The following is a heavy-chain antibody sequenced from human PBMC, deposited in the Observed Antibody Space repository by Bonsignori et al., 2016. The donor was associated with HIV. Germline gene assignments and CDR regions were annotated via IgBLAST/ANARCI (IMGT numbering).Heavy chain of an antibody. D-gene: IGHD5-12*01. CDR3: ARDPEQWLRFYFDY. CDR2: ISGSSGTT. Sequence: VQVVESGGGLVQPGGTLRLSCVGSGFTFNTYGVHWLRQAPGKGLEWVSAISGSSGTTQYADSVKGRFTISRDNSKSTVYLQMNSLRVDDSALYYCARDPEQWLRFYFDYW. V-gene: IGHV3-23*04. J-gene: IGHJ4*01. CDR1: GFTFNTYG.